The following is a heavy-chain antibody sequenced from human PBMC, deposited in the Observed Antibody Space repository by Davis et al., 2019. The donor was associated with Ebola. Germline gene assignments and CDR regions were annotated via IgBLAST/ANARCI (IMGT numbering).Heavy chain of an antibody. CDR1: GGSISSSNW. CDR2: IYHSGST. Sequence: MPSETLSLTCAVSGGSISSSNWWSWVRQPPGKGLEWIGEIYHSGSTYYNPSLKSRVTISVDTSKNQFSLKLSSVTAADTAVYYCARELLWFGEIFGYYFDYWGQGTLVTVSS. J-gene: IGHJ4*02. V-gene: IGHV4-4*02. CDR3: ARELLWFGEIFGYYFDY. D-gene: IGHD3-10*01.